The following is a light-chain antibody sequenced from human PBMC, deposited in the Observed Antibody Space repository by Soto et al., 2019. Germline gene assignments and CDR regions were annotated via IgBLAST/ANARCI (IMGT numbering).Light chain of an antibody. CDR2: EVS. CDR1: SSDVGGYNY. CDR3: SSYTCSSTDV. J-gene: IGLJ1*01. Sequence: QSVLTQPASVSGTPGQSITISRPGTSSDVGGYNYVSWYQQHPGKAPKLMIYEVSNRPSGDSNRLSVSTSGNTAYLTISGFQAEDEADYYCSSYTCSSTDVGGAGTKVAVL. V-gene: IGLV2-14*01.